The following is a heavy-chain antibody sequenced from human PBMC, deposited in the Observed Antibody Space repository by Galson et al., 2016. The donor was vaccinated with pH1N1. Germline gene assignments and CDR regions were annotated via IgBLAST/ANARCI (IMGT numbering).Heavy chain of an antibody. J-gene: IGHJ4*02. CDR1: GYIFTRDY. D-gene: IGHD7-27*01. CDR2: IDPSNGGT. V-gene: IGHV1-46*03. Sequence: SVKVSCKASGYIFTRDYFHSVRQAPGQGLEWMGVIDPSNGGTTFAQKFQGLVTMTRDTSTSTVYMEVSGLKSDDTAVYYCIRDLGRLRDFWGQGTLVTVSS. CDR3: IRDLGRLRDF.